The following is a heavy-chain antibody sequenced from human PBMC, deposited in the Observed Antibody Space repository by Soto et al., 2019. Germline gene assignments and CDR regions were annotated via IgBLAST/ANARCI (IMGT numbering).Heavy chain of an antibody. CDR1: GGSISSGGHS. CDR3: ARGGLLPDY. Sequence: QLLLQESGSGLVKPSQTLSLTCAVSGGSISSGGHSWSWIRQPPGKGLEWIGYISHSGSTYYNPSLKSRVTISVDRSKNQSSLKLSSVTAADTAVYYCARGGLLPDYWGQGTLVTVSS. J-gene: IGHJ4*02. CDR2: ISHSGST. V-gene: IGHV4-30-2*01. D-gene: IGHD6-19*01.